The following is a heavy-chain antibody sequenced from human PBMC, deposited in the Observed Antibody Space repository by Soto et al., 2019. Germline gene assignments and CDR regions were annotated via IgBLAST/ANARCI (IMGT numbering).Heavy chain of an antibody. V-gene: IGHV4-38-2*01. CDR2: IYHSGST. D-gene: IGHD6-13*01. CDR1: GYSISTGFN. CDR3: AAGYSNSLFDP. J-gene: IGHJ5*02. Sequence: SETLSLTCAVSGYSISTGFNWAWIRQPPGKGLEWIGSIYHSGSTYYNLSLKSRVTISSDASKNQISLKLSSVTAADTAVYYCAAGYSNSLFDPWGQGTLVTVSS.